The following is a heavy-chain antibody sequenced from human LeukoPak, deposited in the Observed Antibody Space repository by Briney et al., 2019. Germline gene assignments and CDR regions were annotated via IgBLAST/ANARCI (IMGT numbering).Heavy chain of an antibody. J-gene: IGHJ5*02. CDR1: GGSISSGGYY. D-gene: IGHD2-2*01. CDR2: ISYSGST. Sequence: SETLSLTCTVSGGSISSGGYYWSWIRQHPGKGLEWIGYISYSGSTYYNPSLKGRPTISVDSSKNQFSLKLSSVTAADTAVYYCARERDCSSTSCYSPSRGWFDPWGQGTLVTVSS. V-gene: IGHV4-31*03. CDR3: ARERDCSSTSCYSPSRGWFDP.